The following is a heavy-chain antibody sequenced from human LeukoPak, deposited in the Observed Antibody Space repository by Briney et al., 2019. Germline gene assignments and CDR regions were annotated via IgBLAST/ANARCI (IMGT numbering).Heavy chain of an antibody. V-gene: IGHV1-8*03. CDR1: GYTFNTFD. CDR2: VNPYNDKT. J-gene: IGHJ6*03. D-gene: IGHD3-10*01. Sequence: ASVKLSCKASGYTFNTFDINWVRQATGQGPEWMGRVNPYNDKTVYAPKFQGRVSISSNNSINTAYMEFSGLKSDDTAVYYCARGRRLRGVASRPLYYYYYMDVWGGGATVTVSS. CDR3: ARGRRLRGVASRPLYYYYYMDV.